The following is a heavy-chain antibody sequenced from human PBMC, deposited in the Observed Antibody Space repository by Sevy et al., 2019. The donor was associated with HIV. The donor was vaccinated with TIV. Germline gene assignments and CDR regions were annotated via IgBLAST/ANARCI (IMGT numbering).Heavy chain of an antibody. CDR1: GFTFSNFW. D-gene: IGHD3-3*01. J-gene: IGHJ6*02. V-gene: IGHV3-7*01. CDR3: ARDIKVVYDFWSGYSINGYGMDV. CDR2: IKRDGSEK. Sequence: GESLKISCVASGFTFSNFWMSWVRQAPGKGLEWVANIKRDGSEKYYVASVKGRFTISRDNAKTSLYLQMNSLRAEDTAVYYCARDIKVVYDFWSGYSINGYGMDVWGQGTTVTVSS.